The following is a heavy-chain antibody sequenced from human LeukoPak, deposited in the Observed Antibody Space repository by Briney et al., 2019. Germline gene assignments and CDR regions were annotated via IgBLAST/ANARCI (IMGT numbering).Heavy chain of an antibody. CDR1: GGSISSSSYY. CDR3: ARHRADYYYYGMDV. V-gene: IGHV4-39*01. Sequence: SETLSLTCTVSGGSISSSSYYWGWIRQPPGKGLEWIGSIYYSGSTYYNPSLKSRVTISVDTSKNQFSLKLSSVTAADTAVYYCARHRADYYYYGMDVWGQGTTVTVSS. CDR2: IYYSGST. J-gene: IGHJ6*02.